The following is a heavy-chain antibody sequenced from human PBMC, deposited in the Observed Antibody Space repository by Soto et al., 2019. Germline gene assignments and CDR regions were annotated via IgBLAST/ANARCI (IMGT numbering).Heavy chain of an antibody. CDR2: IYYSGST. CDR1: GGSISSSSYY. V-gene: IGHV4-39*01. Sequence: SETLSLTCTVSGGSISSSSYYWGWIRQPPGKGLEWIGSIYYSGSTYYNPSLKSRVTISVDTSKNQFSLRLSSVTAADTAVYYCARHAIQGARYSYGYPSFNWGQGTLVTVSS. J-gene: IGHJ4*02. D-gene: IGHD5-18*01. CDR3: ARHAIQGARYSYGYPSFN.